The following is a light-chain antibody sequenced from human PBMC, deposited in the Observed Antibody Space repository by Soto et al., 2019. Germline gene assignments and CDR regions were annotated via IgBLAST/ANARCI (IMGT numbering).Light chain of an antibody. CDR3: QTWGTGIAV. CDR2: LNSDGSH. Sequence: LGASVKLTCTLSSGHSSYAIAWHQQQPEKGPRYLMKLNSDGSHSKGDGIPDRFSGSSSGAERYLTISSLQSEDEADYYCQTWGTGIAVFGGGTQLTVL. CDR1: SGHSSYA. V-gene: IGLV4-69*01. J-gene: IGLJ7*01.